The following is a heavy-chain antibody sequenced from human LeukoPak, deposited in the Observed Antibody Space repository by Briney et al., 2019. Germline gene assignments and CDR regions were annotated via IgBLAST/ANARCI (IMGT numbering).Heavy chain of an antibody. CDR3: ARRAVTTGYFDY. D-gene: IGHD4-17*01. CDR2: IYPGDFDT. CDR1: GYSITSYW. V-gene: IGHV5-51*01. Sequence: KGGESLKISCKGSGYSITSYWIAWVRQMPGKGLEWMGIIYPGDFDTRYSPSFQGQVTISADKSISTAYLQWSSLKASDTAVYYCARRAVTTGYFDYWGQGSLVTVSS. J-gene: IGHJ4*02.